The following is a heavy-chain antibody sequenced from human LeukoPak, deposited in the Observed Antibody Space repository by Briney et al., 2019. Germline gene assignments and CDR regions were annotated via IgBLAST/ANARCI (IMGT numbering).Heavy chain of an antibody. CDR2: ISYDGSNK. CDR1: GFTFSSYG. D-gene: IGHD5-18*01. CDR3: ARDQIEGFYGYGDY. J-gene: IGHJ4*02. V-gene: IGHV3-30*03. Sequence: PGGSLRLSCAASGFTFSSYGMHWVRKAPAKGLEWVAVISYDGSNKYHADSVKGRFTISRDNSKNTLYLQMNSLRAEDTAVYYCARDQIEGFYGYGDYWGQGTLVTVSS.